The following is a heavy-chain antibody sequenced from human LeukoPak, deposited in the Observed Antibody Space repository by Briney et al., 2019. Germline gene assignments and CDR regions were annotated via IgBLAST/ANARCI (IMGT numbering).Heavy chain of an antibody. CDR1: GGTFSSYA. D-gene: IGHD1-26*01. Sequence: EASVKVSCKASGGTFSSYAISWVRQAPGQGLEWMGGIIPIFGIANYAQKFQGRVTITADESTSTAYMELSSLRSEDTAVYYCARESPIVGNFDYWGQGTLVTVSS. CDR2: IIPIFGIA. V-gene: IGHV1-69*13. CDR3: ARESPIVGNFDY. J-gene: IGHJ4*02.